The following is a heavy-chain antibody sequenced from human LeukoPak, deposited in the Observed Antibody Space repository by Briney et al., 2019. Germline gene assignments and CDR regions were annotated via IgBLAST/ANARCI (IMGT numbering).Heavy chain of an antibody. Sequence: SVRVSCKASGGTFSSYAISWVRQAPGQWLEWMGGIFPIFGTANYAQKFQGRVTITADESTSTAYMELSSLRSEDTAVYYCAREVDSSVQGAFDIWGQGTMVTVSS. CDR3: AREVDSSVQGAFDI. V-gene: IGHV1-69*13. CDR1: GGTFSSYA. CDR2: IFPIFGTA. J-gene: IGHJ3*02. D-gene: IGHD3-22*01.